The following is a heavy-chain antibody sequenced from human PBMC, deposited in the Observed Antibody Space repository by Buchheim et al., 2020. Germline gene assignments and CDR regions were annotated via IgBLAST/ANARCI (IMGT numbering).Heavy chain of an antibody. Sequence: QVQLQQWGAGLLKPSETLSLTCAVYGGSFSGYYWSWIRQPPGKGLEWIGEINHSGSTNYNPSLKSRVTISVDTSKNQFSLKLSSVTATDTAVYYCARKPYRNSWFDPWGQGTL. CDR2: INHSGST. D-gene: IGHD3-16*02. J-gene: IGHJ5*02. V-gene: IGHV4-34*01. CDR3: ARKPYRNSWFDP. CDR1: GGSFSGYY.